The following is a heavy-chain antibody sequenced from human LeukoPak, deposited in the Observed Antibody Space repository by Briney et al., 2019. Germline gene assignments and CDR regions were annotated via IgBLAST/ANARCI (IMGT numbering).Heavy chain of an antibody. Sequence: SETLSLTCAVYGGSFSGYYWSWIRQPPGKGLEWIGEINHSGSTNYNPSLKSRVTISVDTSKNQFSLKLSSVTAADTAVYYCARGLDSSIWYRGKNWFDPWGQGTLVTVSS. CDR3: ARGLDSSIWYRGKNWFDP. D-gene: IGHD6-13*01. CDR1: GGSFSGYY. J-gene: IGHJ5*02. V-gene: IGHV4-34*01. CDR2: INHSGST.